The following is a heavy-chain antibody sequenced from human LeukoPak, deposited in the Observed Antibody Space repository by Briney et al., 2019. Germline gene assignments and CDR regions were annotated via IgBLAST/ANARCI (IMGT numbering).Heavy chain of an antibody. CDR2: ISSSSSYI. Sequence: GGSLRLSCAASGFTFSSYSMNWVRQAPGKGLEWVSSISSSSSYIYYADSVKGRFTISRDNAKNSLYLQMNSLRAEDTAVYYCARDPSYYDSSGYYYFDYWGQGTLVTVPS. CDR1: GFTFSSYS. D-gene: IGHD3-22*01. V-gene: IGHV3-21*01. J-gene: IGHJ4*02. CDR3: ARDPSYYDSSGYYYFDY.